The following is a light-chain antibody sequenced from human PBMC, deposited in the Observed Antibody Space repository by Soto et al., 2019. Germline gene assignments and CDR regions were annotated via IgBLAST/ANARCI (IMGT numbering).Light chain of an antibody. CDR2: GAS. CDR1: QSVSSSY. J-gene: IGKJ1*01. CDR3: QQYGSSPGT. V-gene: IGKV3-20*01. Sequence: EIVLTQSPGTLSLSPGERATLSCRASQSVSSSYLAWYQQKPGQAPRLLIYGASSRATGIPDRFSGSGSGTDFTLTISRREPEEFAVYYCQQYGSSPGTFGPGTKGEIK.